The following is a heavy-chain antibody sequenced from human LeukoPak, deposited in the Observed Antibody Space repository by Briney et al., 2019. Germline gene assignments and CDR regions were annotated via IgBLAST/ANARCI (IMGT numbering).Heavy chain of an antibody. Sequence: PGGSLRLSCAASGFTFSSYAMSWVRQAPGKGLEWVSAIRGSGGSTYYADSVKGRFTISRDNSKNTLYLQMNSLRAEDTAVYYCASLVGVNGNFCGQGTLVTVSS. D-gene: IGHD2-8*01. CDR1: GFTFSSYA. J-gene: IGHJ4*02. CDR2: IRGSGGST. CDR3: ASLVGVNGNF. V-gene: IGHV3-23*01.